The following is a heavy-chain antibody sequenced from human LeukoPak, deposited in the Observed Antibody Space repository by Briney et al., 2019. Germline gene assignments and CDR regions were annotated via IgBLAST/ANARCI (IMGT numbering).Heavy chain of an antibody. V-gene: IGHV4-34*01. CDR2: INHSGST. CDR1: GGSFSGYY. D-gene: IGHD6-6*01. Sequence: SETLSLTCAVYGGSFSGYYWSWIRQPPGKGLEWIGEINHSGSTNYNPSIKSRVTISVDTSKNQFSLKLSSVTAADTAVYYCARGGRSIAARPAPPPRYFQHWGQGTLVTVSS. CDR3: ARGGRSIAARPAPPPRYFQH. J-gene: IGHJ1*01.